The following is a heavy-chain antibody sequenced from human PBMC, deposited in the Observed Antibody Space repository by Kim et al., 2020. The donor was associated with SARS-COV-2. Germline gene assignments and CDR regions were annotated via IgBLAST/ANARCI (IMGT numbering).Heavy chain of an antibody. Sequence: KSRVTISVDTSKNQFSLKLSSVTAADTAVYYCARDRNSLAYCGGDCFLFDYWGQGTLVTVSS. V-gene: IGHV4-59*01. D-gene: IGHD2-21*02. CDR3: ARDRNSLAYCGGDCFLFDY. J-gene: IGHJ4*02.